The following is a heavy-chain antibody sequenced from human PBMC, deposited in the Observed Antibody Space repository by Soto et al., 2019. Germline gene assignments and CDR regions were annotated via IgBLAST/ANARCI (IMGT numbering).Heavy chain of an antibody. CDR3: ARAVRRYDSSGSELFAF. CDR1: GGSISSGDYY. Sequence: SETLSLTCTVSGGSISSGDYYWSWIRQPPGKGLEWIGYIYYSGSTYYNPSLKSRVTISVDTSKNQFSLKLSSVTAADTAVYYCARAVRRYDSSGSELFAFWGQGTLVTVS. V-gene: IGHV4-30-4*01. D-gene: IGHD3-22*01. CDR2: IYYSGST. J-gene: IGHJ4*02.